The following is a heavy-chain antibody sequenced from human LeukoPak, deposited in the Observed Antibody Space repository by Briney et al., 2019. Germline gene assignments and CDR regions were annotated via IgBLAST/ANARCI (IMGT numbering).Heavy chain of an antibody. Sequence: GESLQISCKGSGYGFTSYWIAWVRQMPGKGLEWMGIIYPGDSDTRSSPSFQGQVTISVDKSITTAYLQWSSLKASDTAIYYCARIGSGSYALDYWGQGTLVTVSS. J-gene: IGHJ4*02. CDR2: IYPGDSDT. CDR3: ARIGSGSYALDY. CDR1: GYGFTSYW. V-gene: IGHV5-51*01. D-gene: IGHD3-10*01.